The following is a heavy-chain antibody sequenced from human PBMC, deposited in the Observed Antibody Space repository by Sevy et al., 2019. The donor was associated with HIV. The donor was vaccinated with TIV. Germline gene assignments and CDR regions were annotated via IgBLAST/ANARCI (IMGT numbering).Heavy chain of an antibody. CDR2: IKSKTDGGTT. CDR3: TTDSKKRGLSALLDD. J-gene: IGHJ4*02. Sequence: GGSLRLSCAASGFTFSNAWMSWVRQAPGKGLEWVGRIKSKTDGGTTDYAAPVKGRFTISRDDSKNTLYLQMNSLKTEDTAIYYGTTDSKKRGLSALLDDWGQGTLVTVSS. CDR1: GFTFSNAW. V-gene: IGHV3-15*01. D-gene: IGHD3-10*01.